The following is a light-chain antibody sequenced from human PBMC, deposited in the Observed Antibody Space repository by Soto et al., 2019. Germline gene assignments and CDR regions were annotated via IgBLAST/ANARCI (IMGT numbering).Light chain of an antibody. CDR1: QSVSSY. V-gene: IGKV3-11*01. J-gene: IGKJ2*01. CDR3: QQRRNWTSSYT. Sequence: DIQLTQSPATLSLSPGERATISCRASQSVSSYLAWYQQKPGQAPRLLIYDASNRDTGIPARFSGSGSGTEFTLTISSLEPEDFAVSCCQQRRNWTSSYTFGQGTKLEIK. CDR2: DAS.